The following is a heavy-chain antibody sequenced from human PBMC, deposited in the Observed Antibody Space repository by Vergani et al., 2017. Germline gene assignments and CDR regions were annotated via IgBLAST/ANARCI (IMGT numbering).Heavy chain of an antibody. J-gene: IGHJ3*02. CDR3: ARQFWVSQGVGAFET. Sequence: QVQLQESGPGLLKPPGTLSLTCAVSGGSISSSDWWSWVRQPPGKGLEWIGEIYHSGSTNYNPSLKSRVTISVDKSKNQFSLRLTTLTAADTAVYYCARQFWVSQGVGAFETWGRGTEVSVSS. CDR2: IYHSGST. V-gene: IGHV4-4*03. D-gene: IGHD3-16*01. CDR1: GGSISSSDW.